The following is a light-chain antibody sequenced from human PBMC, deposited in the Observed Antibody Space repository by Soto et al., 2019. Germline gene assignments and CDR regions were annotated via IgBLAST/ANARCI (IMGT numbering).Light chain of an antibody. CDR2: SNN. CDR1: SSHIGSNT. Sequence: QSVLTQPPSASGTPGQRVIISCSGSSSHIGSNTVNWYQQLPGTAPKLLIYSNNQWPSGVPDRFSGSKSGTSASLAISGLQSEDEADYYCAAWDDSLNGRYVFGTGTKLTVL. V-gene: IGLV1-44*01. CDR3: AAWDDSLNGRYV. J-gene: IGLJ1*01.